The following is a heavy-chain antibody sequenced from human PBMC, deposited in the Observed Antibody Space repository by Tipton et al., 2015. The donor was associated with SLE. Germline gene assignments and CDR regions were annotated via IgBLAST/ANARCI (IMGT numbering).Heavy chain of an antibody. CDR2: IRGSGGST. D-gene: IGHD6-19*01. V-gene: IGHV3-23*01. J-gene: IGHJ4*02. Sequence: SGVIFSTLAMSWVRQAPGKGLEWVSGIRGSGGSTYYADSVKGRFTISRDNSKNTLYLQMNSLRAEDTAVYYCTRDRGGTGWPEYYFDYWGQGALVTVSS. CDR1: GVIFSTLA. CDR3: TRDRGGTGWPEYYFDY.